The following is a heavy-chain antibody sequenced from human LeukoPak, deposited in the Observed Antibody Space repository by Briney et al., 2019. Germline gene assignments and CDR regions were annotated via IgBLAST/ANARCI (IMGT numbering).Heavy chain of an antibody. CDR3: AGERFIAAAGTGLDP. J-gene: IGHJ5*02. D-gene: IGHD6-13*01. CDR2: IYYSGST. Sequence: SETPSLTCTVSGGSISSHYWSWIRQPPGKGLEWIGYIYYSGSTNYNPSLKSRVTISVDTSKNQFSLKLSSVTAADTAVYYCAGERFIAAAGTGLDPWGQGTLVTVSS. V-gene: IGHV4-59*11. CDR1: GGSISSHY.